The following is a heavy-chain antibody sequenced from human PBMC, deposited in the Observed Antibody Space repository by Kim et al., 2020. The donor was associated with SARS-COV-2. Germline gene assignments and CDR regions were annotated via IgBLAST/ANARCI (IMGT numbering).Heavy chain of an antibody. J-gene: IGHJ4*02. CDR3: ARGTSSGGSGAYYFDY. CDR2: ISAYNGNT. V-gene: IGHV1-18*01. D-gene: IGHD2-15*01. CDR1: GYTFTSYG. Sequence: ASVKVSCKASGYTFTSYGISWVRQAPGQGLEWMGWISAYNGNTNYAQKLQGRVTMTTDTSTSTAYMELRSLRSDDTAVYYCARGTSSGGSGAYYFDYWGQGTLVTVSS.